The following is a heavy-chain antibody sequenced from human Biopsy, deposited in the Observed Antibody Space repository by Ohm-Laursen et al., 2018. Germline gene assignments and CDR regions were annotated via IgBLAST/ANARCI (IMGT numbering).Heavy chain of an antibody. J-gene: IGHJ4*02. D-gene: IGHD2-15*01. CDR2: ISNSGNT. Sequence: SDTLSLTCTVSGDSINSSYWSWIRQAPGKGLEWIGFISNSGNTNYNPSLKSRVTISADTSKNQFSLKLGSVTVAETAVFYCARRGSGGRSFDYWGQGSLVTVSS. CDR3: ARRGSGGRSFDY. V-gene: IGHV4-59*08. CDR1: GDSINSSY.